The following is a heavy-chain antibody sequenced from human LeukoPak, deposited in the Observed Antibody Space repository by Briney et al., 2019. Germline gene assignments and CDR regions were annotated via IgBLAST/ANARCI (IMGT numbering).Heavy chain of an antibody. CDR1: GGTFSSYA. V-gene: IGHV1-69*13. Sequence: ASVKVSCKASGGTFSSYAISWVRQAPGQGLEWMGGIIPIFDTANYAQKFQGRVTITADESTSTAYMELSSLRSEDTAVYYCARVLVPAAIRNNWFDPWGQGTLVTVSS. CDR3: ARVLVPAAIRNNWFDP. D-gene: IGHD2-2*02. J-gene: IGHJ5*02. CDR2: IIPIFDTA.